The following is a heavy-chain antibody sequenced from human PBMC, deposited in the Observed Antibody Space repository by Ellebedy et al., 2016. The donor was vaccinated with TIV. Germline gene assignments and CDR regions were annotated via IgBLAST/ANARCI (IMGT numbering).Heavy chain of an antibody. V-gene: IGHV5-51*01. CDR1: GYSFTSYW. D-gene: IGHD1-14*01. CDR3: ARLRGDRGYFDL. Sequence: ASVKVSCKGSGYSFTSYWIGWVRQMPGKGPEWMGIIYPGDSNTRYSPSFQGQVTISADKSISTAYLQWSSLKASDTAMYYCARLRGDRGYFDLWGRGTLVTVSS. J-gene: IGHJ2*01. CDR2: IYPGDSNT.